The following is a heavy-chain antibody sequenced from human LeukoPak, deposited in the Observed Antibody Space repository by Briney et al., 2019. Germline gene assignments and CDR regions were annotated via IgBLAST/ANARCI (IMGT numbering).Heavy chain of an antibody. J-gene: IGHJ4*02. D-gene: IGHD1-26*01. V-gene: IGHV3-30*02. Sequence: PGGSLRLSCAASGFTFSSYGMHWVRQAPGKGLEWVAFIRYDGSNKYYADSVKGRFTISRDNSKNTLYLQMNSLRAEDTAVYYCAKAQGWELPYYFGYWGQGTLVTVSS. CDR1: GFTFSSYG. CDR3: AKAQGWELPYYFGY. CDR2: IRYDGSNK.